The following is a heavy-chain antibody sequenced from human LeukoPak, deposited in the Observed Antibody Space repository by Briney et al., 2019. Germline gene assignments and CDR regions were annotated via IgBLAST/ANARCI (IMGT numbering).Heavy chain of an antibody. CDR3: ARKVGGYDFFGQPYYYGMDV. CDR1: GYTFTSYA. Sequence: GASVKVSCKASGYTFTSYAMNWVRQAPGQGLEWMGWINTNTGNPTYAQGFTGRFVFSLDTSVSTAYLQISSLKAEDTAVYYCARKVGGYDFFGQPYYYGMDVWGQGTTVTVSS. V-gene: IGHV7-4-1*02. J-gene: IGHJ6*02. CDR2: INTNTGNP. D-gene: IGHD5-12*01.